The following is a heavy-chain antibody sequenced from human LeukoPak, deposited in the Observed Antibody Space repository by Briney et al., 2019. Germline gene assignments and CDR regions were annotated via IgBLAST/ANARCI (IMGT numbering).Heavy chain of an antibody. CDR1: GFTFSDYF. CDR2: INGRGTYI. V-gene: IGHV3-11*06. Sequence: NSGGSLRLSCAASGFTFSDYFMSWVRQAPGKGLEWLSYINGRGTYIDYAESLKGRITISRDNAQNSLYLQMNSLRVEDTAVYYCARSGREATEIDYWGQGTTVTVSP. J-gene: IGHJ4*03. CDR3: ARSGREATEIDY. D-gene: IGHD1-14*01.